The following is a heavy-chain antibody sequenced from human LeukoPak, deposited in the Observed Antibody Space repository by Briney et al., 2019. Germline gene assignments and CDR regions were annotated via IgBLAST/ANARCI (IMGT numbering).Heavy chain of an antibody. V-gene: IGHV1-2*02. Sequence: ASVKVSCKASGYTFTGYYMHWVRQAPGQGLEWMGWINPNSGGTNYAQKFQGRVTMTRDTSISTAYMELSRLRSDDTAVYYCARDPIGYCSGGSCYSGWFDPWGQGTLVTVSS. CDR2: INPNSGGT. D-gene: IGHD2-15*01. CDR3: ARDPIGYCSGGSCYSGWFDP. CDR1: GYTFTGYY. J-gene: IGHJ5*02.